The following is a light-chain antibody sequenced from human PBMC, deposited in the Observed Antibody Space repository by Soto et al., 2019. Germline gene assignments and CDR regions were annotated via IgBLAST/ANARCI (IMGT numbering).Light chain of an antibody. CDR3: AAWDDSLNAFYV. CDR2: SNN. V-gene: IGLV1-44*01. Sequence: QSVLTPPPSASGTPGQRGTISCSGSSSNIGSNTVNWYQQLPGTAPKLLIYSNNQRPSGVPDRFSGSKSGTSASLAISGLQSEDEADYYCAAWDDSLNAFYVFGTGTKVTVL. J-gene: IGLJ1*01. CDR1: SSNIGSNT.